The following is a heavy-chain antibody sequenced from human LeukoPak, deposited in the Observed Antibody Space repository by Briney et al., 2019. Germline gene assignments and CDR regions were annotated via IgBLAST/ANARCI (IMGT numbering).Heavy chain of an antibody. CDR1: GGSISSSSYY. Sequence: SETLSLTCTVSGGSISSSSYYWGWIRQPPGKGLEWIGSIYYSGSTYYNPSLKSRVTISVDTSKNQFSLKLSSVTAADTAVYYCARHRGAYYRTPFDYWGQGILVTVSS. CDR2: IYYSGST. J-gene: IGHJ4*02. V-gene: IGHV4-39*01. D-gene: IGHD3-10*01. CDR3: ARHRGAYYRTPFDY.